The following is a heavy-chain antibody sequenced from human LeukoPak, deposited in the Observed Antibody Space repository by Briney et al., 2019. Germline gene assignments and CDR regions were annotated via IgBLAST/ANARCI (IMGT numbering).Heavy chain of an antibody. CDR3: ARRYYCSSTSCYWNY. D-gene: IGHD2-2*01. CDR2: IYYSGST. J-gene: IGHJ4*02. Sequence: PSETLSLTCTVSGGSISSSSYYWGWIRQPPGKGLGWIGSIYYSGSTYYNPSLKSRVTISVDTSKNQFSLKLSSVTAADTAVYYCARRYYCSSTSCYWNYWGQGTLVTVSS. CDR1: GGSISSSSYY. V-gene: IGHV4-39*01.